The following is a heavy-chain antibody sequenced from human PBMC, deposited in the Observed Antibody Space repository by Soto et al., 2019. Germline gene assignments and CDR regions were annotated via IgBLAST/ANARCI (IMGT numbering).Heavy chain of an antibody. CDR1: GGTFGSYA. V-gene: IGHV1-69*06. CDR2: IVPSFATA. Sequence: SVQVSCKASGGTFGSYAIHWVRQAPGQGLEWMGGIVPSFATADYAPKFQGRLTTTADKSTSTAYMELSSLKSEDTAVYYCARRYCRSVKCYSLYGFDGWCQGIMVTVSS. CDR3: ARRYCRSVKCYSLYGFDG. J-gene: IGHJ3*01. D-gene: IGHD2-2*01.